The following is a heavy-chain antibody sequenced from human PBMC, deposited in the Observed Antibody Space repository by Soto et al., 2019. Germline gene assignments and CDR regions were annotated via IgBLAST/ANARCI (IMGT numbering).Heavy chain of an antibody. CDR3: AKGISQPNDY. V-gene: IGHV3-23*01. CDR2: VSDSGVST. J-gene: IGHJ4*02. CDR1: TVTFSTYS. Sequence: TGGSLRLSCPASTVTFSTYSISWVRQAPGKGLEWVSGVSDSGVSTYYADSVKGRFTVSRDRSQNTVYLQMNSLRAEDTAVYYCAKGISQPNDYWGQGTLVTVSS. D-gene: IGHD3-3*02.